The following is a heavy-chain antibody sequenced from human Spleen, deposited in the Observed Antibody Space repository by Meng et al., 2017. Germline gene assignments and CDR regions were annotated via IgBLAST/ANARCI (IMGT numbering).Heavy chain of an antibody. V-gene: IGHV3-74*01. CDR1: GFTLSSYW. CDR3: AREPDTSPSGYFDY. J-gene: IGHJ4*02. Sequence: GGSLRLSCAASGFTLSSYWMHWVRQAPGRGLVWVSRINSDGSDTSYADSVKGRFTISRDNAKNSLYLQMNSLRAEDTAIYYCAREPDTSPSGYFDYWGQGTMVTVS. CDR2: INSDGSDT. D-gene: IGHD2-2*03.